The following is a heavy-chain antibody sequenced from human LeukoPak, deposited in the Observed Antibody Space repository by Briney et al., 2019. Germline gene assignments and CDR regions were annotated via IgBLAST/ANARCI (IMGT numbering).Heavy chain of an antibody. CDR2: IIGSGASK. V-gene: IGHV3-23*01. CDR3: AKFPTISTTLSLPAF. CDR1: GFTFSSQV. D-gene: IGHD3-3*02. J-gene: IGHJ4*02. Sequence: PGGSLRLSCAASGFTFSSQVMNWVRQAPGKGLEWISGIIGSGASKFYADSVKGRFTVSRDNSNDTLFLQMSSLRAEDTAVYYCAKFPTISTTLSLPAFWGQGTLVSVSS.